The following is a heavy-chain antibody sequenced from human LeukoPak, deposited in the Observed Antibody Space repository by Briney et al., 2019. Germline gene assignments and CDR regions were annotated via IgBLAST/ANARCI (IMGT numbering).Heavy chain of an antibody. CDR1: GGSISSYY. CDR2: IYYSGST. Sequence: NPSETLSLTCTVSGGSISSYYWSWIRQPPGKGLEWIGYIYYSGSTNYNPSLKSRVTISVDTSKNQFSLKLSSVTAADTAVYYCARVVYSSGWYFDYWGQGTLVTVSS. V-gene: IGHV4-59*01. J-gene: IGHJ4*02. D-gene: IGHD6-19*01. CDR3: ARVVYSSGWYFDY.